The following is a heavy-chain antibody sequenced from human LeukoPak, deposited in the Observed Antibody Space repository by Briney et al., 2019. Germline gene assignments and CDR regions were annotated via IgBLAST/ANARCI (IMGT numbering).Heavy chain of an antibody. D-gene: IGHD1-26*01. Sequence: GGSLRLSCAASGFTVSSNYMNWVRQAPGKGLEWVSVIYGGGNIYYADSVKGRFTISRDNSKNTLYLQMNSLRAEDTAVYYCARYSGSYYYPPAWDLWGQGTLVTVSS. CDR3: ARYSGSYYYPPAWDL. CDR1: GFTVSSNY. CDR2: IYGGGNI. J-gene: IGHJ4*02. V-gene: IGHV3-53*01.